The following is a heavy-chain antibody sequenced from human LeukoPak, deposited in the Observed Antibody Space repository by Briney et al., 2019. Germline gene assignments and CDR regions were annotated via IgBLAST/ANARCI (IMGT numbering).Heavy chain of an antibody. CDR2: IKQDGSDK. V-gene: IGHV3-7*01. CDR3: ARGEGLGTTNGGYYFAY. CDR1: GLTFSNAW. D-gene: IGHD1-26*01. J-gene: IGHJ4*02. Sequence: GGSLRLSCAASGLTFSNAWMSWVRRAPGKGLEWVANIKQDGSDKYYVDSVKGRFTISRDNAKNSLYLQMNTLRAEDTAVYYCARGEGLGTTNGGYYFAYWGQGSLVIVSS.